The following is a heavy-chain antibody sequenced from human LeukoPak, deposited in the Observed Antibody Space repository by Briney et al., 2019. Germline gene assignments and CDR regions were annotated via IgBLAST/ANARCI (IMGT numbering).Heavy chain of an antibody. CDR3: ARPTSKLGSFDY. V-gene: IGHV4-39*01. J-gene: IGHJ4*02. CDR2: IYHSGST. CDR1: GGSISSSNYY. D-gene: IGHD2/OR15-2a*01. Sequence: PSETLSLTCTVSGGSISSSNYYWGWIRHPPGKGLEWIGTIYHSGSTYYNPSLKSRISISVDTSKNQFSLKLRSVTAADTAVYYCARPTSKLGSFDYWGQGTLVTVSS.